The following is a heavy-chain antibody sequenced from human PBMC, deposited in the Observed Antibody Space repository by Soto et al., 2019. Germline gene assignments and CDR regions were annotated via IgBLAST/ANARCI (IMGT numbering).Heavy chain of an antibody. V-gene: IGHV3-30-3*01. CDR1: GFTFSSYA. J-gene: IGHJ4*02. D-gene: IGHD3-22*01. CDR3: ARPHYYDSSGLDY. Sequence: SLRLSCAASGFTFSSYAMHWVRQAPGKGLEWVAVISYDGSNKYYADSVKGRFTISRDNSKNTLYLQMNSLRAEDTAVYYCARPHYYDSSGLDYWGQGTLVTVSS. CDR2: ISYDGSNK.